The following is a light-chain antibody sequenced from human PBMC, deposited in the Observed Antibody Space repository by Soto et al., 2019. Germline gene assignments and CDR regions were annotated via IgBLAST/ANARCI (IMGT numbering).Light chain of an antibody. CDR2: GAS. J-gene: IGKJ2*01. Sequence: EIVLTQSPDTLSLSPGERATLSCRASQSVTSSYLAWYQQKPGQAPRLLIYGASSRATGVPDRFSGSGSGKDFTLTISRLEPEDFAVYYCQQYDSSPPYTFGQGTKLEIK. CDR1: QSVTSSY. CDR3: QQYDSSPPYT. V-gene: IGKV3-20*01.